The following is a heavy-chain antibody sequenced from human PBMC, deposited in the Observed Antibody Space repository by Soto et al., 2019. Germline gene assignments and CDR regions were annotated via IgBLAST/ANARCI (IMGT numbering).Heavy chain of an antibody. Sequence: QVHLVQSGAEVKQPGASVRVSCKVSGHTLTHSAIHWVRQAPGTGLEYMGGFDPEEGETTYTQKFQDRVAMTEDTSANTAYMELSSLRSEATAVYFCAKANSGTYFFLDNWGQGTRVVVSS. CDR2: FDPEEGET. CDR1: GHTLTHSA. V-gene: IGHV1-24*01. CDR3: AKANSGTYFFLDN. J-gene: IGHJ4*02. D-gene: IGHD1-26*01.